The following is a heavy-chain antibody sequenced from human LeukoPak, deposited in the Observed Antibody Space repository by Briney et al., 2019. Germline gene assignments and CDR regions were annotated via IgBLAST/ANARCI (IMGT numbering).Heavy chain of an antibody. D-gene: IGHD6-13*01. V-gene: IGHV1-69*13. CDR1: GGTFSSYA. J-gene: IGHJ3*02. Sequence: GASVKVSCKASGGTFSSYAISWVRQAPGQGLEWMGGIIPIFGTTNYAQKFQGRVTITADESTSTAYMELSSLRSEDTAVYYCARDDEGIAAGDDASDIWGQGTMVTVSS. CDR3: ARDDEGIAAGDDASDI. CDR2: IIPIFGTT.